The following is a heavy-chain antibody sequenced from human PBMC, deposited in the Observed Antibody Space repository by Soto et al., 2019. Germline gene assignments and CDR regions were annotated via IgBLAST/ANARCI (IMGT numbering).Heavy chain of an antibody. J-gene: IGHJ6*04. CDR3: ARDPRMPYDFWSGYPMDV. CDR1: GYTFTSYA. V-gene: IGHV1-3*01. Sequence: ASVKVSCKASGYTFTSYAMHWVRQAPGQRLEWMGWINAGNGNTKYSQKFQGRVTITRDTSASTAYMELSSLRSEDTAVYYCARDPRMPYDFWSGYPMDVWGKGTTVTVSS. CDR2: INAGNGNT. D-gene: IGHD3-3*01.